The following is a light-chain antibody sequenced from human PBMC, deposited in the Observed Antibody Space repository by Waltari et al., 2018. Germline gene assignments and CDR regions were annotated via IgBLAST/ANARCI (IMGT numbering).Light chain of an antibody. J-gene: IGKJ3*01. CDR2: GAS. V-gene: IGKV3D-15*01. CDR1: QTISSN. Sequence: EIVMTQSPATLSVSPGDRATLSCRASQTISSNLAWYQQRPGQAPRLLIYGASNRATGIPARFSGTGSGTEFTLTISSLQSEDFAVYYCQQYNNWPPLFTFGPGT. CDR3: QQYNNWPPLFT.